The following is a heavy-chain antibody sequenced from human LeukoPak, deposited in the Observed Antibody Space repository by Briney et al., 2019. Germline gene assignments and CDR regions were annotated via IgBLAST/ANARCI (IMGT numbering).Heavy chain of an antibody. Sequence: GGSLRLSCAASGFTFSSYEANWVRQAPGKGLEWISYITSTSFTVYYADSVKGRFTISRDNAKNALYLQMDSLTVEDTALYYCAASLGPRDYWGQGIPVTVSS. CDR1: GFTFSSYE. CDR2: ITSTSFTV. CDR3: AASLGPRDY. D-gene: IGHD7-27*01. J-gene: IGHJ4*02. V-gene: IGHV3-48*03.